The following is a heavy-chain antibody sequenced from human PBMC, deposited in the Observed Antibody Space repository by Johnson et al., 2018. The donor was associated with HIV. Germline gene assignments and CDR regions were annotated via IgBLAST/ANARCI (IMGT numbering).Heavy chain of an antibody. D-gene: IGHD3-16*01. J-gene: IGHJ3*02. V-gene: IGHV3-30*04. CDR1: GFTFSSYA. CDR3: AREEGSGEPPNAFDI. CDR2: ISYDGSNK. Sequence: QMQLVESGGGVVQLGRSLRLSCAASGFTFSSYAMHWVRQAPGKGLEWVAVISYDGSNKYYADSVKGRFTISRDNSKNTLYLQMNSLRAEDTAVYYCAREEGSGEPPNAFDIWGQGTMVTVSS.